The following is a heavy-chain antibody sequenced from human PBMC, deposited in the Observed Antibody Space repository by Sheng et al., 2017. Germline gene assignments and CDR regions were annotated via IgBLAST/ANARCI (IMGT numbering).Heavy chain of an antibody. CDR3: ARGLYYYDSSGYYNNYYYYYGMDV. CDR1: GGSISSGGYY. CDR2: IYYSGST. V-gene: IGHV4-31*03. D-gene: IGHD3-22*01. Sequence: QVQLQESGPGLVKPSQTLSLTCTVSGGSISSGGYYWSWIRQHPGKGLEWIGYIYYSGSTYYNPSLKSRVTISVDTSKNQFSLKLSSVTAADTAVYYCARGLYYYDSSGYYNNYYYYYGMDVWAEGP. J-gene: IGHJ6*02.